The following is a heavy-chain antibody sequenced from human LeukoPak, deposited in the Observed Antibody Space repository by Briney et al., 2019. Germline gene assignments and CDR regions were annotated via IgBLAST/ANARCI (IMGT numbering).Heavy chain of an antibody. Sequence: ASVKVSCKASGYTFTSYDINWVRQATGQGLEWMGWMNPNSGNTGYAQKFQGRVTMTDDTSTDTAYMELSSLRSEDAAVYYCATIIVVADGFDYWGQGTLVTVSS. D-gene: IGHD6-19*01. J-gene: IGHJ4*02. CDR3: ATIIVVADGFDY. CDR2: MNPNSGNT. CDR1: GYTFTSYD. V-gene: IGHV1-8*02.